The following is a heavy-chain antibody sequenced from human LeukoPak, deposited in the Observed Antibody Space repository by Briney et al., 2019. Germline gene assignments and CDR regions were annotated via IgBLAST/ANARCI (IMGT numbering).Heavy chain of an antibody. CDR1: GFTFSSYG. CDR3: AKEGYGDSAGYFDY. V-gene: IGHV3-30*18. Sequence: GGSLRLSCAASGFTFSSYGMHWVRQAPGKGLEWVAVISYDGSNKYYADSVKGRFTISRDNSKNTLYLQMNGLRAEDTAVYYCAKEGYGDSAGYFDYWGQGTLVTVSS. J-gene: IGHJ4*02. D-gene: IGHD4-17*01. CDR2: ISYDGSNK.